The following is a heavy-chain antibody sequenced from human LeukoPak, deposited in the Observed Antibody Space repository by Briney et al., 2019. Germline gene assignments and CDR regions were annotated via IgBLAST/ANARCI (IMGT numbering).Heavy chain of an antibody. CDR3: AKDGLGYDYVWWGD. J-gene: IGHJ4*02. CDR1: GFTFSSYT. V-gene: IGHV3-23*01. D-gene: IGHD3-16*01. CDR2: ISGSGGST. Sequence: GGSLRLSCAASGFTFSSYTMNWVRQAPGKGLEWVSAISGSGGSTYYADSVKGRFTISRDNSKNTLYLQMNSLRAEDTAVYYCAKDGLGYDYVWWGDWGQGTLVAVSS.